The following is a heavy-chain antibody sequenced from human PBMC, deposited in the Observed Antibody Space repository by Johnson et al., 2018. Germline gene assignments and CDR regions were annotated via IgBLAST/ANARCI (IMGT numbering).Heavy chain of an antibody. Sequence: VQLLESGGGVVQPGRSLRLSCAASGFTFSSYGMHWVRQAPGKGLEWVAVIWYDGSNKYYADSVKGRFTISRDNSKNTLYLQMNSLRAEDTAVYYCASTMIVPSRGGVSPNYYYYGMDVWGQGTTVTVSS. CDR3: ASTMIVPSRGGVSPNYYYYGMDV. V-gene: IGHV3-33*01. CDR2: IWYDGSNK. CDR1: GFTFSSYG. D-gene: IGHD3-22*01. J-gene: IGHJ6*02.